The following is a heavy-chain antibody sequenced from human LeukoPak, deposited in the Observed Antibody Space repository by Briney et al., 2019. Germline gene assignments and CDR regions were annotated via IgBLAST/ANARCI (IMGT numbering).Heavy chain of an antibody. CDR2: ISYDGSNK. D-gene: IGHD5-24*01. V-gene: IGHV3-30-3*01. CDR1: GGTFSSYA. Sequence: SCKASGGTFSSYAMHWVRQAPGKGLEWVAVISYDGSNKYYADSVKGRFSISRDNSKNTLYLQMNSLRAEDTAVYYCARARWLQLGPFDYWGQGTLVTVSS. J-gene: IGHJ4*02. CDR3: ARARWLQLGPFDY.